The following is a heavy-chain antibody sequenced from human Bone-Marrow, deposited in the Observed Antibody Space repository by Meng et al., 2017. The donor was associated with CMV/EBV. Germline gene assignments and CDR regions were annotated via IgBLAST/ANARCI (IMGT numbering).Heavy chain of an antibody. J-gene: IGHJ6*02. CDR2: ISAYNGNT. Sequence: ASVKVSCKASGYTFTSYGISWVRQAPGQGLEWMGWISAYNGNTNYAQKLQGRVTMTTDTSTSTAFMELRSLRSDDTAVYYCARDLGVGATLGYYYYGMDVWGQGTTVTVSS. V-gene: IGHV1-18*01. CDR3: ARDLGVGATLGYYYYGMDV. D-gene: IGHD1-26*01. CDR1: GYTFTSYG.